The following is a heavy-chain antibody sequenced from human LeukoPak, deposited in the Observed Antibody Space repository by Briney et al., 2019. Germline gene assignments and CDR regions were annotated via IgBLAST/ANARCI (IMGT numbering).Heavy chain of an antibody. CDR1: GFTFDDYA. CDR3: AKGHSSSWYGGPFDY. D-gene: IGHD6-13*01. V-gene: IGHV3-9*01. Sequence: GGSLRLSCAASGFTFDDYAMHWVRQAPGKGLEWVSGISWNSGSIGYADSVKGRFTISRDNAKNSLYLQMNSLRAEDTALYYCAKGHSSSWYGGPFDYWGQGTLVTVSS. CDR2: ISWNSGSI. J-gene: IGHJ4*02.